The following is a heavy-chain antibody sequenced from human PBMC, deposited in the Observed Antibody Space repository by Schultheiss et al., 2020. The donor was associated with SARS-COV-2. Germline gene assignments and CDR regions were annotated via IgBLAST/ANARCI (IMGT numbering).Heavy chain of an antibody. Sequence: GGSLRLSCAASGFTFSNAWMSWVRQAPGKGLEWVGRINGDGSITNYADSVKGRFTISRDNAKNTLYLQMNNLGAEDMAVYYCARDGRDGYNDYWGQGTLVTVSS. D-gene: IGHD5-24*01. CDR2: INGDGSIT. V-gene: IGHV3-74*01. J-gene: IGHJ4*02. CDR1: GFTFSNAW. CDR3: ARDGRDGYNDY.